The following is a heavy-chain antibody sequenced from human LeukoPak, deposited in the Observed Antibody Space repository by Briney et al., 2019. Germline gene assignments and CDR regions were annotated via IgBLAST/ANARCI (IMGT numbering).Heavy chain of an antibody. V-gene: IGHV3-21*01. CDR3: AREVSEGFDF. D-gene: IGHD3-22*01. Sequence: GGSLRLSCTASGFTFSGYSMNWTRQAPGKGLEWVSSFGTRSTSVYHAGSVKGRFAISRDNAKNSLYLQMNSLRAEDTALYYCAREVSEGFDFWGQGTLVTVSS. CDR1: GFTFSGYS. CDR2: FGTRSTSV. J-gene: IGHJ4*02.